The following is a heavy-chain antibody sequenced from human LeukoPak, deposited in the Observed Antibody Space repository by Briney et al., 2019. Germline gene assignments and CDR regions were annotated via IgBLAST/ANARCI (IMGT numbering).Heavy chain of an antibody. CDR2: ISGSGGSA. J-gene: IGHJ4*02. D-gene: IGHD3-3*01. V-gene: IGHV3-23*01. CDR1: GFTFSSYA. CDR3: AKGSRDFWSGYHIRYYFDY. Sequence: GGSLRLSCAASGFTFSSYAMSWVRQAPGKGLEWVSAISGSGGSAYYADSVKGRFTISRDNSKNTLYLQMNSLRAEDTAVYYCAKGSRDFWSGYHIRYYFDYWGQGTLVTVSS.